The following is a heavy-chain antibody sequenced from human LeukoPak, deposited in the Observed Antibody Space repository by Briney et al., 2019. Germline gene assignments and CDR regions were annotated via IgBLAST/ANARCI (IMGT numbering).Heavy chain of an antibody. CDR2: VYTSGIT. CDR3: ARHNGFDRGYYYYMDV. D-gene: IGHD3-9*01. Sequence: KPSETLSLTCTVSGGFINSYYWSWIRQPAGKGLEWIGRVYTSGITNYNPSPKSRITMSVDASKNQFSLKLTSVTAADTAVYYCARHNGFDRGYYYYMDVWGKGTTVTVSS. CDR1: GGFINSYY. J-gene: IGHJ6*03. V-gene: IGHV4-4*07.